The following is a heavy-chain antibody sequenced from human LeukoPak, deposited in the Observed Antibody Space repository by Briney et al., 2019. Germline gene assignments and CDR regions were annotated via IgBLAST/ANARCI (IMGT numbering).Heavy chain of an antibody. Sequence: PGGSLRLSCAASGFTFDDYGMSWVRQAPGKGLEWVSGINWNGGSTGYADPVKGRFTISRDNAKNSLYLQMNSLRAEDTALHYCAREHGDFDFWSGSNYYYYMDVWGKGTTVTVSS. CDR1: GFTFDDYG. CDR2: INWNGGST. CDR3: AREHGDFDFWSGSNYYYYMDV. V-gene: IGHV3-20*04. J-gene: IGHJ6*03. D-gene: IGHD3-3*01.